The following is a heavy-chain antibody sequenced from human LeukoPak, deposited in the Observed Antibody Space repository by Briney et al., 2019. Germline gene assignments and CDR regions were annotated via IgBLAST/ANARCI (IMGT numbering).Heavy chain of an antibody. CDR3: AKARSYSTSPDDY. J-gene: IGHJ4*02. V-gene: IGHV3-9*01. D-gene: IGHD6-13*01. CDR1: GFTFDDYA. CDR2: ISWNSDII. Sequence: GRSLRLSCAASGFTFDDYAMHWVRQAPGKGLEWVSGISWNSDIIDYADSVKGRFTISRDNAKSSLYLQMDSLRAEDTALYYCAKARSYSTSPDDYWGQGTLVTVSS.